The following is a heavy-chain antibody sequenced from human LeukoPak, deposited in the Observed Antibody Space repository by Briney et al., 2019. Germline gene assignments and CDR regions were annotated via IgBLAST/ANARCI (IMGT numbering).Heavy chain of an antibody. Sequence: ASETLSLTCAVYGGSFSGYYWSWIRQPPGKGLEWIGEINHSGSTNYNPSLKSRVTISVDTSKNQFSLKLSSVTAADTAVYYCASSYNVNNWFDPWGQGTLVTVSS. CDR2: INHSGST. CDR3: ASSYNVNNWFDP. J-gene: IGHJ5*02. V-gene: IGHV4-34*01. D-gene: IGHD5-24*01. CDR1: GGSFSGYY.